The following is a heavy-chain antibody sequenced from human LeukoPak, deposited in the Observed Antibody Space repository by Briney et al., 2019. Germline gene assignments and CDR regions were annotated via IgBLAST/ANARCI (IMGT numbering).Heavy chain of an antibody. CDR2: ISYDGSNK. D-gene: IGHD4-17*01. CDR3: AKGSTVTTALGY. Sequence: PGGSLRLSCAASGFTFSSYGMHWVRQAPGKGLEWVAVISYDGSNKYYADSVKGRFTISRDNSKNTLYLQMNNLRAEDTAVYYCAKGSTVTTALGYWGQGTLVTVSS. J-gene: IGHJ4*02. CDR1: GFTFSSYG. V-gene: IGHV3-30*18.